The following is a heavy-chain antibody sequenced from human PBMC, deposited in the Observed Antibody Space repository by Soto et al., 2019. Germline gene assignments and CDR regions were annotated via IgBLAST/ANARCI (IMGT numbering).Heavy chain of an antibody. Sequence: QVQLLESGGGVVQPGGSLRLSCAASGFTFSSYGVHWFRQAPGKGLEWVAVISNDGIKKNYEESAKGRFTISRDNSKNTVYLQMNSVRTEDTAVYYCAKSPQWVAKGGMDVWGQGTTVTVSS. V-gene: IGHV3-30*18. CDR3: AKSPQWVAKGGMDV. CDR2: ISNDGIKK. D-gene: IGHD1-26*01. J-gene: IGHJ6*02. CDR1: GFTFSSYG.